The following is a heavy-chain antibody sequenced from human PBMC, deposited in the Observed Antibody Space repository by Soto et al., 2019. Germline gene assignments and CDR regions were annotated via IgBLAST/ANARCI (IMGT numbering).Heavy chain of an antibody. Sequence: QVQLVQSGAEVKKPGASVKVSCKASGYTFTSYGISWVRQAPGQGLEWMRWISAYNGNTNYAQKLQGRVTMTTDTPGCTAYMESGGTRSEDAAVHECGGDDYGYLGYWGLGSLVAV. J-gene: IGHJ4*02. D-gene: IGHD3-10*01. V-gene: IGHV1-18*01. CDR1: GYTFTSYG. CDR3: GGDDYGYLGY. CDR2: ISAYNGNT.